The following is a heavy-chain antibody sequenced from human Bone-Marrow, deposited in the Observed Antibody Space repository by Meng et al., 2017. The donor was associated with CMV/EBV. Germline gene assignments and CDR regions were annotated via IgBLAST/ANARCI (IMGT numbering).Heavy chain of an antibody. CDR3: ARGGTNYYYYDVDV. CDR1: GYTFTDYF. J-gene: IGHJ6*02. CDR2: INPNTGVT. V-gene: IGHV1-2*02. Sequence: ASVKVSCKASGYTFTDYFIHWVRQAPGQGLEWMGWINPNTGVTNYAQKFQGRVTMTRDTSISTAYMELSRLRSDDTAVYFCARGGTNYYYYDVDVWGQGTTVTVSS.